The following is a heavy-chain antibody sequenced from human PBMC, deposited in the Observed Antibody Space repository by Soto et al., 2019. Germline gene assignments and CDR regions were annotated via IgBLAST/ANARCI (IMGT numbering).Heavy chain of an antibody. Sequence: GGSLRLSCTASGFTFGDYAMSWVRQAPGKGLEWVGFIRSKAYGGTTEYAASVKGRFTTSRDDSKSIAYLQMNSLKTEDTAVYYCTRGRGYCSGGSCSLAYWGQGTLVTVSS. D-gene: IGHD2-15*01. CDR1: GFTFGDYA. CDR2: IRSKAYGGTT. CDR3: TRGRGYCSGGSCSLAY. V-gene: IGHV3-49*04. J-gene: IGHJ4*02.